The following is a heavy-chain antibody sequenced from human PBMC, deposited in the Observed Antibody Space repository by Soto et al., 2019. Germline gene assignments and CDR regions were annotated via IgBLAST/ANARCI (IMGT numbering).Heavy chain of an antibody. D-gene: IGHD3-22*01. V-gene: IGHV1-69*13. CDR3: ARDPPGYYDSSGSRGFDY. Sequence: SVKVSCKASGGTFSSYAISWVRQAPGQGLEWMGGIIPIFGTANYAQKFQGRVTITADESTSTVYMELSSLRSEDTAVYYCARDPPGYYDSSGSRGFDYWGQGTLVTVSS. J-gene: IGHJ4*02. CDR1: GGTFSSYA. CDR2: IIPIFGTA.